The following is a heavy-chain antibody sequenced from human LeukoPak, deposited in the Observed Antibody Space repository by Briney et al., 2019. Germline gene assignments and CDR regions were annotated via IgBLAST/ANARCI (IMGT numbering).Heavy chain of an antibody. CDR1: GYTFTIYG. D-gene: IGHD2-15*01. V-gene: IGHV1-18*01. CDR2: ISAYNGNT. CDR3: ARDPSSVVATLPTDY. Sequence: ASVKVSCTASGYTFTIYGISWVRQAPGQGLEWMGWISAYNGNTNYAQKLQGRVTMTTDTSTSTAYMELRSLRSDDTAVYYCARDPSSVVATLPTDYWGQGTLVTVSS. J-gene: IGHJ4*02.